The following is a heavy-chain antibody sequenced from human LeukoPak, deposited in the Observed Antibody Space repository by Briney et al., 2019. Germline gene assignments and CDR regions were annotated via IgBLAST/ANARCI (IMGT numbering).Heavy chain of an antibody. CDR3: ARDQEERFLEWPPGY. D-gene: IGHD3-3*01. V-gene: IGHV1-69*04. CDR1: GGTFSSYA. CDR2: IIPILGIA. J-gene: IGHJ4*02. Sequence: VASVKVSCKASGGTFSSYAISWVRQAPGQGLEWMGRIIPILGIANYAQKLQGRVTITADKSTSTAYMELRSLRSDDTAVYYCARDQEERFLEWPPGYWGQGTLVTVSS.